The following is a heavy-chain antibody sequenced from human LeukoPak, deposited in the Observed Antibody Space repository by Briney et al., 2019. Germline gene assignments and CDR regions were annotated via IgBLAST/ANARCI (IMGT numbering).Heavy chain of an antibody. CDR2: ISSSGSTI. CDR1: GFTFSDYY. V-gene: IGHV3-11*01. CDR3: ARNLMATMSLDY. J-gene: IGHJ4*02. D-gene: IGHD5-24*01. Sequence: GGSPRLSCAASGFTFSDYYMSWIRQAPGKGLEWVSYISSSGSTIYYADSVKGRFTISRDNAKNSLYLQMNSLRAEDTAVYYCARNLMATMSLDYWGQGTLVTVSS.